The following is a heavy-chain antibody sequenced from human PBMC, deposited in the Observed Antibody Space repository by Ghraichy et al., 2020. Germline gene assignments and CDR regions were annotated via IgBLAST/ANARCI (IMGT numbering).Heavy chain of an antibody. V-gene: IGHV1-8*01. J-gene: IGHJ6*02. CDR2: MNPNSGNT. Sequence: ASVKVSCKASGYTFTSYDINWVRQATGQGLEWMGWMNPNSGNTGYAQKFQGRVTMTRNTSISTAYMELSSLRSEDTAVYYCARTGFGIAAHYGMDVWGQGTTVTVSS. CDR3: ARTGFGIAAHYGMDV. D-gene: IGHD6-6*01. CDR1: GYTFTSYD.